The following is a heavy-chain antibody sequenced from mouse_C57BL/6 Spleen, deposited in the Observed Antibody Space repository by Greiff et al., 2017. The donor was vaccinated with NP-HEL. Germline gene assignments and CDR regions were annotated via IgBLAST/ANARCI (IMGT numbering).Heavy chain of an antibody. CDR2: VYPEDGDT. V-gene: IGHV14-2*01. CDR1: GFNFNDYY. D-gene: IGHD2-12*01. Sequence: VQLQQSGAELVKPGASVKLSCKASGFNFNDYYMHWVKQRTEQGLEWIGRVYPEDGDTKYDPKFKGKATITADTSSSTAYLQLSSLTSEDTAVYYCAGRAYHMKLDYWGQGTTLTVSS. CDR3: AGRAYHMKLDY. J-gene: IGHJ2*01.